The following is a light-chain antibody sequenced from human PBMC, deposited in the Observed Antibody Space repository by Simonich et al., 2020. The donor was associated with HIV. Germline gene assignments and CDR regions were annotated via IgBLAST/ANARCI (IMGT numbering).Light chain of an antibody. CDR3: QQYYDTPYT. J-gene: IGKJ2*01. CDR2: WAA. V-gene: IGKV4-1*01. Sequence: DIVMTQSPDSLAVSLGERATINCKSSQSVLYSSNNKNYLAWYQQKPGQPPKLLFYWAATRESGVPDRFSGSGSGTDFILTISSLQAEDVAVYYCQQYYDTPYTFGQGTKLEIK. CDR1: QSVLYSSNNKNY.